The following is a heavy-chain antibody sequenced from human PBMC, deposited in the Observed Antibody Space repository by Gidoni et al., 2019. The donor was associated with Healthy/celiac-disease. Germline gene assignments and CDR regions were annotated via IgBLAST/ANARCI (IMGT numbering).Heavy chain of an antibody. D-gene: IGHD2-15*01. J-gene: IGHJ6*02. V-gene: IGHV3-48*01. Sequence: EVQLVESGGGLVQPGGSLRLSCAASGFTFSSYSVNWVRQAPGKGLEWVSYISSSSSTIYYADSVKCRFTISRDNAKNSLYLQMNSLRAEDTAVYYCASGLKRAADYYYYYYGMDVWGQGTTVTVSS. CDR1: GFTFSSYS. CDR3: ASGLKRAADYYYYYYGMDV. CDR2: ISSSSSTI.